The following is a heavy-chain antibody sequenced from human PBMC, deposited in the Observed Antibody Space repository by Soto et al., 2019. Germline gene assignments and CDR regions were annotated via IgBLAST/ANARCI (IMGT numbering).Heavy chain of an antibody. CDR2: ITNSGDTT. Sequence: EVQLLESGGGLVQPGGSLRLSCAASGFTFSAYAMTWVHQAPGKGLQWVATITNSGDTTYYADSVKGRFIISRDNSKDTMFLQINCLRVEDTAIYFCSKTAGDSGYYYVDYWGQGTLVAVSS. CDR3: SKTAGDSGYYYVDY. J-gene: IGHJ4*02. V-gene: IGHV3-23*01. CDR1: GFTFSAYA. D-gene: IGHD3-22*01.